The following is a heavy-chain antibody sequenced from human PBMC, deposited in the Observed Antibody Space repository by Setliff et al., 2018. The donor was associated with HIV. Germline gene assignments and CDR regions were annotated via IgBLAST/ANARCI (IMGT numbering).Heavy chain of an antibody. CDR3: ARGHTFGASRDYYYYYAVDG. D-gene: IGHD3-10*01. V-gene: IGHV4-4*02. J-gene: IGHJ6*02. CDR2: IYHSGNI. Sequence: PSETLSLTCVVSGGSISSGGWWTWVRQPPGMGLEWIGEIYHSGNINYNPSLKSRLSISVDKSKNQFSLKLSSVTAADTALYYCARGHTFGASRDYYYYYAVDGWGQGTMVTVSS. CDR1: GGSISSGGW.